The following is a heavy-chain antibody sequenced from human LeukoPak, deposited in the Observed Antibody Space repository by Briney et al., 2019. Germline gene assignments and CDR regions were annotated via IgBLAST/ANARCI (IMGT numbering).Heavy chain of an antibody. CDR1: GFTFNSYT. D-gene: IGHD5-24*01. J-gene: IGHJ4*02. V-gene: IGHV3-23*01. CDR3: ARTKDGYNFEEWVLHNFDY. CDR2: VGGAGADT. Sequence: GGSLRLSCAASGFTFNSYTMSWVRLAPGKGLEWVSSVGGAGADTWYADSVKGRFTISRDNSKNTLYLQMNSLRAEDTAVYYCARTKDGYNFEEWVLHNFDYWGQGTLVTVST.